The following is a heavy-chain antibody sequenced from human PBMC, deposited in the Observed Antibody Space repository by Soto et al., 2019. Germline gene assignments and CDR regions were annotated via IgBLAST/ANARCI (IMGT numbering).Heavy chain of an antibody. D-gene: IGHD2-2*01. J-gene: IGHJ6*02. CDR3: ASSFTSSQWRYGMDV. Sequence: QVQLVQSGAEVKKPGASVKVSCKASGYTFTNYGISWVRQAPGQGLGWMGWISAYNGNTNYAQKLQGRVTMTTDTSTSTAYMELRSLRSDDTAVYYCASSFTSSQWRYGMDVWGQGTTVTVSS. CDR1: GYTFTNYG. V-gene: IGHV1-18*01. CDR2: ISAYNGNT.